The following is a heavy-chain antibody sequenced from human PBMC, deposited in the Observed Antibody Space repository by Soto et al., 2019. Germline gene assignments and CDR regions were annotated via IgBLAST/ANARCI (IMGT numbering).Heavy chain of an antibody. CDR2: IYYSGST. CDR1: GGSISSYY. J-gene: IGHJ4*02. V-gene: IGHV4-59*01. D-gene: IGHD2-15*01. CDR3: ARGGYCSGGSCYSDFDY. Sequence: QVQLQESGPGLVKPSETLSLTCTVSGGSISSYYWSWIRQPPGKGLEWIGYIYYSGSTNYNPSLKSRVTISVDTSKNQVSLKLSSVTAADTAVYYCARGGYCSGGSCYSDFDYWGQGTLVTVSS.